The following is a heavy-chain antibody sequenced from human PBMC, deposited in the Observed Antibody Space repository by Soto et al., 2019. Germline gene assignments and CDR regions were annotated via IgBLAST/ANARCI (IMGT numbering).Heavy chain of an antibody. CDR3: GRDLTSNANCIDP. V-gene: IGHV4-30-4*01. CDR2: IYYTGKT. J-gene: IGHJ5*02. Sequence: SETLSLTCSVSGDYIHVGGYXXTWXXXRPGKGLEWMGYIYYTGKTYYNPSLESRLTMSVDRSKNQFSLRLTSVTAADTAVYYCGRDLTSNANCIDPWGQGTLVTVSS. D-gene: IGHD2-2*01. CDR1: GDYIHVGGYX.